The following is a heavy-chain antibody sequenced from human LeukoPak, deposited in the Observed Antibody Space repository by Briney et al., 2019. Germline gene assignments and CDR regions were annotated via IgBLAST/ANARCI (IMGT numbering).Heavy chain of an antibody. CDR1: GGSISSYY. Sequence: SETLSLTCSVSGGSISSYYWSWIRQPPGKGLEWIGYIYYSGSTNYNPSLKSRVTISVDTSKNQFSLKLSSVTAADMAVYYCARCRDGYNLLPLDYWGQGTLVTVSS. CDR3: ARCRDGYNLLPLDY. J-gene: IGHJ4*02. CDR2: IYYSGST. V-gene: IGHV4-59*01. D-gene: IGHD5-24*01.